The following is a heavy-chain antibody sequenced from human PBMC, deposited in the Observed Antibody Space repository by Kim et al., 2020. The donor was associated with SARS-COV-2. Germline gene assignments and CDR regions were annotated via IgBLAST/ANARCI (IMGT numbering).Heavy chain of an antibody. V-gene: IGHV1-18*01. CDR3: ARDRRYDFWSGYSWFDP. Sequence: ASVKVSCKASGYTFTSYGISWVRQAPGQGLEWMGWISAYNGNTNYAQKLQGRVTMTTDTSTSTAYMELRSLRSDDTAVYYCARDRRYDFWSGYSWFDPWGQGTLVTVSS. J-gene: IGHJ5*02. CDR1: GYTFTSYG. D-gene: IGHD3-3*01. CDR2: ISAYNGNT.